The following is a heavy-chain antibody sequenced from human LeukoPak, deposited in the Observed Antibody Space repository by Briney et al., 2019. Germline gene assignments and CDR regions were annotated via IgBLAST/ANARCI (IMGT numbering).Heavy chain of an antibody. CDR2: IYYSGST. Sequence: SETLSLTCTVSGGSISSYYWSWIRQPPGKGLEWIGYIYYSGSTNYNPSLKSRVTISVDTSKNQFSLKPSSVTAADTAVYYCARGGNYYDSSGYYFDYWGQGTLVTVSS. CDR3: ARGGNYYDSSGYYFDY. D-gene: IGHD3-22*01. J-gene: IGHJ4*02. V-gene: IGHV4-59*01. CDR1: GGSISSYY.